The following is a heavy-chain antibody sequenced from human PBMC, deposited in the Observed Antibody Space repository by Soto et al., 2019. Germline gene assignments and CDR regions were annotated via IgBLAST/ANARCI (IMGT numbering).Heavy chain of an antibody. J-gene: IGHJ3*01. CDR1: GCTCMNYG. CDR2: IGIGSSTK. CDR3: ARDQLYYNDISGRPLNAFDV. V-gene: IGHV3-48*01. D-gene: IGHD3-22*01. Sequence: GGSLRLSCAASGCTCMNYGMSCVRQAPGKGLEWVSYIGIGSSTKYYADSVKGRFTISRDNAKNSLYLQMNSLRAEDTAVYYCARDQLYYNDISGRPLNAFDVWGQGTMVTVSS.